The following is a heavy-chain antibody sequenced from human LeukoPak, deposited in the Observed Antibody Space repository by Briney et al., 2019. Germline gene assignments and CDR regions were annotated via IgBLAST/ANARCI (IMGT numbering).Heavy chain of an antibody. CDR2: INHSGST. V-gene: IGHV4-4*02. CDR3: ARDLRGSPDR. CDR1: GGSISSSNW. D-gene: IGHD3-16*01. Sequence: PSETLSLTCAVSGGSISSSNWWSWVRQPPGKGLEWIGEINHSGSTNYNPSLKSRVTISVDTSKNQFSLKLSSVTAADTAVYYCARDLRGSPDRWGQGTLVTVSS. J-gene: IGHJ5*02.